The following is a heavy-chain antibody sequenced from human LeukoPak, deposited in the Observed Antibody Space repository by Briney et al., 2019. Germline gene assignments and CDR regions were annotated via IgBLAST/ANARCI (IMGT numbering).Heavy chain of an antibody. J-gene: IGHJ4*02. CDR3: ARDYAGMGYLDY. Sequence: SETLSLTCTVSGGSISSYYWSWIRQPPGKGLEWIGYIYYSGSTNYNPSLKSRVTISVDTSKNQFSLKLSSVTAADTAVYYCARDYAGMGYLDYWGQGSLVTVSS. CDR2: IYYSGST. V-gene: IGHV4-59*01. D-gene: IGHD3-16*01. CDR1: GGSISSYY.